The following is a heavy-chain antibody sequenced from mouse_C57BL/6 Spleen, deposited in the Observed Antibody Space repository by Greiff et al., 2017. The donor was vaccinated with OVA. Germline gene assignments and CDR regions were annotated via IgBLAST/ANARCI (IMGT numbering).Heavy chain of an antibody. CDR2: ISYDGSN. CDR1: GYSITSGYY. Sequence: EVKLMESGPGLVKPSQSLSLTCSVTGYSITSGYYWNWIRQFPGNKLEWMGYISYDGSNNYNPSLKNRISITRDTSKNQFFLKLNSVTTEDTATYYCARGLLWGQGTSVTVSS. V-gene: IGHV3-6*01. CDR3: ARGLL. J-gene: IGHJ4*01.